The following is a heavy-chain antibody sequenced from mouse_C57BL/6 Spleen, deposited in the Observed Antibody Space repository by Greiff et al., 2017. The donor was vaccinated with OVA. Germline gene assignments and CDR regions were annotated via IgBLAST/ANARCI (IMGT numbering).Heavy chain of an antibody. V-gene: IGHV1-74*01. CDR2: IHPSASDT. Sequence: QVQLQQPGAELVKPGASVKVSCKASGYTFTSYWMHWVKQRPGQGLEWIGRIHPSASDTNYNQKFKGKATLTVDKSSSTAYMQLSSLTSEDSAVYYCAIEEDSSGYIANWNYYVDYWGQGTTLTVSS. D-gene: IGHD3-2*02. CDR3: AIEEDSSGYIANWNYYVDY. CDR1: GYTFTSYW. J-gene: IGHJ2*01.